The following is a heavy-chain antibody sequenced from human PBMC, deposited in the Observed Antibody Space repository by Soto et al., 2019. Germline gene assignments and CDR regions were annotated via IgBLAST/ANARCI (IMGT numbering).Heavy chain of an antibody. CDR1: GNTFTNYD. CDR3: ARGVKYGAYSRWIDP. J-gene: IGHJ5*02. Sequence: QVQLVQSGAEVKKPGASVKVSCKASGNTFTNYDINWVRQATGQGLEYLGWMNPNSGDTAYVQKFQGRVTMTWDTSITTAYMELRSLRSEDTAVYFCARGVKYGAYSRWIDPWGQGNMVTVSS. D-gene: IGHD4-17*01. CDR2: MNPNSGDT. V-gene: IGHV1-8*01.